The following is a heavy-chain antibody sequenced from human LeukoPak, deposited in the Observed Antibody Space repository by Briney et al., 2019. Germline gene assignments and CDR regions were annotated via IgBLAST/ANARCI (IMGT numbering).Heavy chain of an antibody. CDR3: ARRGGSCYLCDAFDI. Sequence: GASVKVSCKASGYTFTGYYMHWVRQAPGQGLEWMGWINPNSGGTNYARKFQGRVTMTRDTSISTAYMELSRLRSDDTAVYYCARRGGSCYLCDAFDIWGQGTMVTVSS. V-gene: IGHV1-2*02. CDR2: INPNSGGT. D-gene: IGHD2-15*01. J-gene: IGHJ3*02. CDR1: GYTFTGYY.